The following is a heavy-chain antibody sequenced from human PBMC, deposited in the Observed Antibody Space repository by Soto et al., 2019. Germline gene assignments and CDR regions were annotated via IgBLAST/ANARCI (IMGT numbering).Heavy chain of an antibody. V-gene: IGHV5-51*03. CDR3: ARRILLWSVRDAFDI. Sequence: EVQLVQSGAEVKKPVESLKISCKGFGYTYPSYWIGWVRQMPGKGLEWMGIIYPEDSDTRYSPSFQGQVTISADKSISTAYLQWSSLKASDTAMYYCARRILLWSVRDAFDIWGQGTMVTVSS. CDR2: IYPEDSDT. D-gene: IGHD3-10*01. CDR1: GYTYPSYW. J-gene: IGHJ3*02.